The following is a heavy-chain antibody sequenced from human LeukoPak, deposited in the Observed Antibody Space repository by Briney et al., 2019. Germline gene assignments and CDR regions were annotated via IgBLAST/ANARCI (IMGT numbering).Heavy chain of an antibody. CDR2: FISISSTI. CDR3: ARSYNWNDGSFRCDAFDI. V-gene: IGHV3-48*04. D-gene: IGHD1-1*01. Sequence: GGSLRPSCAPPGLTSRSNSMTWVPKAPGRGRGGVYYFISISSTIYYADSVKGRFTISRDNAKNSLYLQMNSLRAEDTAVYYCARSYNWNDGSFRCDAFDIWGQGTMVTVSS. CDR1: GLTSRSNS. J-gene: IGHJ3*02.